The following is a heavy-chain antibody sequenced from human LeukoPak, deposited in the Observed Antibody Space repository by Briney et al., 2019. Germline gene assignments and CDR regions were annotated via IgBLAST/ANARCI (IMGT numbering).Heavy chain of an antibody. J-gene: IGHJ4*02. V-gene: IGHV3-7*03. D-gene: IGHD3-22*01. Sequence: GGSLRLSCAASGFTFSRHWMTWVRQAPGKGLEWVANIKHDGSEKNYVDSVKGRFTISRDNAKNSLYLQMNSLRAEDTAVYYCAAPLDYYDRSDSHQGGDWGQGTLVTVSS. CDR3: AAPLDYYDRSDSHQGGD. CDR2: IKHDGSEK. CDR1: GFTFSRHW.